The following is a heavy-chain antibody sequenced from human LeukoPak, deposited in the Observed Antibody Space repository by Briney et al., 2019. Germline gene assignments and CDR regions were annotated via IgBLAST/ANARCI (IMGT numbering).Heavy chain of an antibody. CDR2: IYYSGST. J-gene: IGHJ4*02. Sequence: SETLSLTCTVSGGSTSSYYWSWIRQPPGKGLEWIGYIYYSGSTIYNPSLKSQFTISIDTSKNQFSLNLSSVTAAVTAVYYCARHGSDWTFDYWGQGTLVTVSS. CDR3: ARHGSDWTFDY. V-gene: IGHV4-59*08. D-gene: IGHD6-19*01. CDR1: GGSTSSYY.